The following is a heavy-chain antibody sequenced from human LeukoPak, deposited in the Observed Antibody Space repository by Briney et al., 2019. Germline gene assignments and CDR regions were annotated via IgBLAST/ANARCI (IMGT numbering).Heavy chain of an antibody. D-gene: IGHD6-6*01. CDR2: ISSSSSYI. CDR1: GFTFSSYS. V-gene: IGHV3-21*01. J-gene: IGHJ4*02. CDR3: ARAEGLAARDY. Sequence: GGSLRLSCAAAGFTFSSYSMNWVRQAPGKGLEWVSSISSSSSYIYYADSVKGRFTISRDNAKNSLYLQMNSLRAEDTAVYYCARAEGLAARDYWGQGTLVTVSS.